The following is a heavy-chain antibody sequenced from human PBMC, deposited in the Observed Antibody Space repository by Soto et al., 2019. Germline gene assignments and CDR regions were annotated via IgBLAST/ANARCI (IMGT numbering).Heavy chain of an antibody. D-gene: IGHD5-18*01. CDR1: GDTLSYSA. CDR3: ATYFTAVAYFYN. V-gene: IGHV1-69*01. J-gene: IGHJ4*02. CDR2: ITPSFGSP. Sequence: QVQLVQSGAEVRKPGSSVRISCTASGDTLSYSAIGWLRQAPGQGLEWMGGITPSFGSPVYARKFQGRVTVAADRMILTNMRSDETAMYFCATYFTAVAYFYNWGQGTLVTVSS.